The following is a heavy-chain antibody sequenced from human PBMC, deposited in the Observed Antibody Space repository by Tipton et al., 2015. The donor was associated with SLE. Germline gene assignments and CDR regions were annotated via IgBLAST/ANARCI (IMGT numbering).Heavy chain of an antibody. CDR1: GGSISSSSYY. CDR2: IYYSGST. CDR3: ARGGILPSYYFDC. J-gene: IGHJ4*02. V-gene: IGHV4-39*07. Sequence: TLSLTCTVSGGSISSSSYYWGWIRQPPGKGLEWIGSIYYSGSTNYNPSLKSRVTILVDTSKNQFSLKLSSVTAADTAVYYCARGGILPSYYFDCWGQGTLVTVSS. D-gene: IGHD3-16*01.